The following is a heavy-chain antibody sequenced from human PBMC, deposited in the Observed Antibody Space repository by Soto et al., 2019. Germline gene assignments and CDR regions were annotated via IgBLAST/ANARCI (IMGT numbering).Heavy chain of an antibody. V-gene: IGHV4-38-2*01. D-gene: IGHD2-15*01. CDR1: GFFISSGNY. CDR3: ARARWYDAFDV. CDR2: IFHGGNT. Sequence: SETLSLTCAVSGFFISSGNYWGWIRKPPGKGLEWIGSIFHGGNTYYNPSLKSRVTISVDMSKNQFSLKLSSVTAADTAVYYCARARWYDAFDVWGQGTVVTVSS. J-gene: IGHJ3*01.